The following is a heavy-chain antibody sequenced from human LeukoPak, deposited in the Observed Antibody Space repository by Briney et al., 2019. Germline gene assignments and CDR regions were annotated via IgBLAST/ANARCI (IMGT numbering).Heavy chain of an antibody. CDR1: GGSISSYY. V-gene: IGHV4-34*01. Sequence: SETLSLTCTVSGGSISSYYWSWIRQPPGKGLEWIGEINHSGSTNYNPSLKSRVTISVDTSKNQFSLKLSSVTAADTAVYYCARGGDVLGRYYYYMDVWGKGTTVTISS. CDR3: ARGGDVLGRYYYYMDV. J-gene: IGHJ6*03. D-gene: IGHD3-10*01. CDR2: INHSGST.